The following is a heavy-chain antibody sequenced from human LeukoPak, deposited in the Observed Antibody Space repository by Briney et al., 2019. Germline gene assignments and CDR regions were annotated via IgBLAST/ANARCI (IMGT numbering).Heavy chain of an antibody. J-gene: IGHJ5*02. CDR3: ARDSDTYYYDSSGYSNWFDP. Sequence: NPSETLSLTCTVSGGSISSYYWSWIRQPPGKGLEWIGYIYYSGSTNYNPSLKSRVTISVDTSKNQFSLKLSSVTAADTAVYYCARDSDTYYYDSSGYSNWFDPWGQGTLVTVSS. CDR1: GGSISSYY. V-gene: IGHV4-59*01. CDR2: IYYSGST. D-gene: IGHD3-22*01.